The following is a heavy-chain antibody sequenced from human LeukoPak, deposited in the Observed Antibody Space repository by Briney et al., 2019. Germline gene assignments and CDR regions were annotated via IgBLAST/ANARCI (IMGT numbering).Heavy chain of an antibody. Sequence: ASVNVSCNASGGTFSSYAISWVRQAPGPGLEWMGGIIPIYGTANYAQKFQGRVTITADESTSTAYMELSSLRSEDTAVYYCAREGVIYGMDVWGKGTTVTVSS. CDR1: GGTFSSYA. J-gene: IGHJ6*04. D-gene: IGHD2/OR15-2a*01. CDR3: AREGVIYGMDV. V-gene: IGHV1-69*13. CDR2: IIPIYGTA.